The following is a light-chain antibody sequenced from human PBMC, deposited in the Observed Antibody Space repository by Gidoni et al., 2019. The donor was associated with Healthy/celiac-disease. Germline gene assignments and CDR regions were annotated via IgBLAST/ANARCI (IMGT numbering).Light chain of an antibody. CDR2: WAS. J-gene: IGKJ4*01. Sequence: DLVMTQSPDSLAVSLGERATINCKSSQRVLYSSNNKNYLAWYQQKPGQSPKLLIYWASTRESGVPDRFSGSGSGTDFTLTISSLQAEDVAVYYCQQYYSTPLTFGGGTKVEIK. CDR3: QQYYSTPLT. V-gene: IGKV4-1*01. CDR1: QRVLYSSNNKNY.